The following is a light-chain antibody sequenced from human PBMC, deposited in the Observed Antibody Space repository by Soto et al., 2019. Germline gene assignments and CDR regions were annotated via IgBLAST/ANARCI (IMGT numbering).Light chain of an antibody. V-gene: IGKV3-11*01. Sequence: EIVVTQSPATLSLSPGERATLSCRASQSVVSQLSWYQHKPGQAPRLLIYDTSNRAPGIPARFSGSGSGTDFTLTISSLEPEDFAVYYCQQRYSWPRTFGQGTKVDIK. CDR2: DTS. CDR3: QQRYSWPRT. J-gene: IGKJ1*01. CDR1: QSVVSQ.